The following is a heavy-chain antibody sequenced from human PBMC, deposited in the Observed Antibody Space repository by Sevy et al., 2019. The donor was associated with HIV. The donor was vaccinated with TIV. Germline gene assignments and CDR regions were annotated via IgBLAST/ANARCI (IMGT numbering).Heavy chain of an antibody. D-gene: IGHD5-18*01. CDR3: AMVRGYSYGAGYYGMDV. V-gene: IGHV4-39*01. Sequence: SETLSLTCTVSGGSISSSSYYWGWIHQPPGKGLEWIGSIYYSGSTYYNPSLKSRVTISVDTSKNQFSLKLSSVTAADTAVYYCAMVRGYSYGAGYYGMDVWGQGTTVTVSS. CDR2: IYYSGST. J-gene: IGHJ6*02. CDR1: GGSISSSSYY.